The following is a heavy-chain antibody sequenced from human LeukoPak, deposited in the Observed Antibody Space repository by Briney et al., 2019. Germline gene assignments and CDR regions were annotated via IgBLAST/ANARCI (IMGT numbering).Heavy chain of an antibody. CDR2: INWNGGST. CDR1: GFTFDDYG. V-gene: IGHV3-20*04. J-gene: IGHJ4*02. CDR3: ARAWCGGDCYSIHWGFYFDY. D-gene: IGHD2-21*01. Sequence: RPGGSLRLSCAASGFTFDDYGMSWVRQAPGKGLEWVSSINWNGGSTNYADSVKGRFTISRDNAKNSLYMQMNILRAEDTAVYYCARAWCGGDCYSIHWGFYFDYWGQGTLVTVSS.